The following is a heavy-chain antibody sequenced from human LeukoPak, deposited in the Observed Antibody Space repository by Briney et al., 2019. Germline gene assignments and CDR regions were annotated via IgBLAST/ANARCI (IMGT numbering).Heavy chain of an antibody. CDR2: ISSSSSYI. D-gene: IGHD3-9*01. V-gene: IGHV3-21*01. CDR3: ARDLTYYDILTGYPHYGMDV. J-gene: IGHJ6*02. CDR1: GFTFSSYS. Sequence: PGGSLRLSCAASGFTFSSYSMNWVRQAPGKGLEWVSSISSSSSYIYYADSVKGRFTISRDNAKNSLYLQMNSLRAEDTAVYYCARDLTYYDILTGYPHYGMDVWGQGTTVTVSS.